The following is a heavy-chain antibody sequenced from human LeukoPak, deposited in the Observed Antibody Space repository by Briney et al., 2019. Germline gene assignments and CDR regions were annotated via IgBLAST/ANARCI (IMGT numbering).Heavy chain of an antibody. CDR1: GYSFTSYW. CDR2: IYPGYSDT. CDR3: ARPKAVAGTGYFDY. D-gene: IGHD6-19*01. Sequence: GESLKISCKGSGYSFTSYWIGWVRQMPGKGLEWGGIIYPGYSDTRYSPSFQGQVTISADKPISTAYQQWSSLKASDTAMYYCARPKAVAGTGYFDYWGQGTLVTVSS. J-gene: IGHJ4*02. V-gene: IGHV5-51*01.